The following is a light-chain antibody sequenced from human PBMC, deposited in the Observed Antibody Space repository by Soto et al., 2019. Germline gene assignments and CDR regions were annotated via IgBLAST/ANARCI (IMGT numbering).Light chain of an antibody. CDR2: HDS. J-gene: IGLJ2*01. Sequence: SYELTQPPSVSVAPGQTATITCGGNNIGSKSVHWYQQKPGQAPVVVVYHDSDRPSGISERFSGSNSGNTATLTITRVEAGDEAVYFCQVWDNNSDHVVFGGGTK. CDR1: NIGSKS. CDR3: QVWDNNSDHVV. V-gene: IGLV3-21*02.